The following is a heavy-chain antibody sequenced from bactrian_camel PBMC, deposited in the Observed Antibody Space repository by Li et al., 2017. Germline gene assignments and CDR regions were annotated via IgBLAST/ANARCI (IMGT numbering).Heavy chain of an antibody. Sequence: QVQLVESGGGSVQAGGSLRLSCTASGFTLDDSDMGWYRQAPGNECELVSTISSDGSTYYADSVKGRFTISLDNAKNTVYLQMGSLRPEDTAMYYCAADGPRSTTRCAAIITYTPRYVGQGTQVTVS. V-gene: IGHV3S63*01. D-gene: IGHD2*01. J-gene: IGHJ4*01. CDR1: GFTLDDSD. CDR2: TISSDGST.